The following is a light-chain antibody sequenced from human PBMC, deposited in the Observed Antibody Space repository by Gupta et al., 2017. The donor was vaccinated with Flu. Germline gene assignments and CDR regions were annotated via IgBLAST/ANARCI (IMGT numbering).Light chain of an antibody. CDR2: WAS. CDR1: QSCYYSSKNRNY. J-gene: IGKJ4*01. Sequence: SLSERTTINCKSSQSCYYSSKNRNYLAWYQFFPGQPPKLLTYWASVREYALPVRIRESATRTDFTLTISSLQAEDVAVSYCQQYSSKPLTFGGGTKVEIK. CDR3: QQYSSKPLT. V-gene: IGKV4-1*01.